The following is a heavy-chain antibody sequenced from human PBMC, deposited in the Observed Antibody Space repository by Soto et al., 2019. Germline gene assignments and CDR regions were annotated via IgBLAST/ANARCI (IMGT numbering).Heavy chain of an antibody. D-gene: IGHD2-15*01. CDR1: GGSISSGDYY. Sequence: SETLSLTCTVSGGSISSGDYYWSWIRQPPGKGLEWIGYIYYRGSTYYNPSLKSRVTISVDTSKNQFSLTLGSVTAADTAVYYCAREKVYCSGGSCYSLGSDYWGQGTLVTVSS. J-gene: IGHJ4*02. V-gene: IGHV4-30-4*01. CDR2: IYYRGST. CDR3: AREKVYCSGGSCYSLGSDY.